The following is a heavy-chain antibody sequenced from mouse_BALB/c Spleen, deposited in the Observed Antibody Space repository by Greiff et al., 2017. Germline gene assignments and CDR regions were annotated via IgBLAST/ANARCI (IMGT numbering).Heavy chain of an antibody. V-gene: IGHV1-31*01. J-gene: IGHJ4*01. CDR3: ARTKYGNYGAMDY. CDR1: GYSFTGYY. CDR2: INPYNGAT. Sequence: VQLKQSGPELVKPGASVKISCKASGYSFTGYYMHWVKQSHVKSLEWIGRINPYNGATSYNQNFKDKASLTVDKSSSTAYMELHSLTSEDSAVYYCARTKYGNYGAMDYWGQGTSVTVSS. D-gene: IGHD2-10*02.